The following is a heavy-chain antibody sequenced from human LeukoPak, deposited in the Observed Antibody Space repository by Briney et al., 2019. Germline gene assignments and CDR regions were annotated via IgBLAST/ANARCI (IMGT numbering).Heavy chain of an antibody. CDR1: GGSIRSYY. CDR2: IYTSGST. CDR3: AREVVVVAATQGLNWFDP. J-gene: IGHJ5*02. V-gene: IGHV4-4*07. D-gene: IGHD2-15*01. Sequence: SETLSLTCTVSGGSIRSYYWSWIRQPAGKGLEWIGRIYTSGSTNYNPSLKSRVTMSVDTSKNQFSLKLSSVTAADTAVYYCAREVVVVAATQGLNWFDPWGQGTLVTVSS.